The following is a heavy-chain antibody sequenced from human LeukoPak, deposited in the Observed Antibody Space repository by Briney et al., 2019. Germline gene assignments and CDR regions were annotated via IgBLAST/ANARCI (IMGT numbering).Heavy chain of an antibody. V-gene: IGHV3-11*04. D-gene: IGHD4-11*01. Sequence: GGSLRLSCAASGFTFSDYYMSWIRQAPGKGLEWVSYISSSSSTIYYADSVKGRFTISRDNAKNSLYLQMNSLRAEDTAVYYCARSVTTVTTAFLYYYYGMDVWGQGTTVTVSS. CDR2: ISSSSSTI. CDR3: ARSVTTVTTAFLYYYYGMDV. CDR1: GFTFSDYY. J-gene: IGHJ6*02.